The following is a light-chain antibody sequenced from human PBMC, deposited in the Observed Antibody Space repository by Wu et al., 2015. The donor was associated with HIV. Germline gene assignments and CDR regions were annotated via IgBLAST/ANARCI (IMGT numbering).Light chain of an antibody. J-gene: IGKJ1*01. CDR2: DSA. Sequence: DILLTQSPATLSLSPGERATLSCRASQSVNWYLAWFQQKPGQVPRLLIYDSANRATGIPGRFSGSGSGTDFTLTINSLEPEDFAAYYCQQRSSWPWTFGQGTKVEIK. CDR1: QSVNWY. V-gene: IGKV3-11*01. CDR3: QQRSSWPWT.